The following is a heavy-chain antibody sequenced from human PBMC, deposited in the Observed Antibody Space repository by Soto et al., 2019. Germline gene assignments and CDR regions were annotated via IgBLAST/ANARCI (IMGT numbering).Heavy chain of an antibody. J-gene: IGHJ6*01. V-gene: IGHV3-21*01. D-gene: IGHD2-21*02. CDR1: GFTFSSYS. Sequence: EVQLVESGGGLVKPGGSLRLSCAASGFTFSSYSMNWVRQAPGKVLECVSSISSSSSYIYYADSVKGRFTISRDNAKNSLYLQMNSLRAEDTAVYYCARGWAKHIVVVTAIPVWGQGRTVTVSS. CDR2: ISSSSSYI. CDR3: ARGWAKHIVVVTAIPV.